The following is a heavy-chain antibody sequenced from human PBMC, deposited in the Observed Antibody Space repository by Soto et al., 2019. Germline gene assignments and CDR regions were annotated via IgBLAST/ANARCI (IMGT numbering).Heavy chain of an antibody. CDR1: GFTFSSYA. Sequence: GGSLRLSCAASGFTFSSYAMSWVRQAPGKGLEWVSAISGSGGSTYYADSVKGRFTISRDNSKNTLYLQMNSLRAEDTAVYYCAKDSITIFGVVIDFYYYYGMDVWGQGTTVTVSS. J-gene: IGHJ6*02. D-gene: IGHD3-3*01. CDR2: ISGSGGST. V-gene: IGHV3-23*01. CDR3: AKDSITIFGVVIDFYYYYGMDV.